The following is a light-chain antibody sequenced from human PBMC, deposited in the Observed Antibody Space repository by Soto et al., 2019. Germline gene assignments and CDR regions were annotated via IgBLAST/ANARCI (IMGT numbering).Light chain of an antibody. Sequence: EIVMTQSPATLSVSPGERATLSCRASQSVSSNLAWYQQKPGQAPRLLIYGASIRATGIPARFGGSGSGTEFTLTISSLQSEDFAVYYCQQYNNWPVAFGQGTKVEIK. CDR1: QSVSSN. J-gene: IGKJ1*01. CDR2: GAS. CDR3: QQYNNWPVA. V-gene: IGKV3-15*01.